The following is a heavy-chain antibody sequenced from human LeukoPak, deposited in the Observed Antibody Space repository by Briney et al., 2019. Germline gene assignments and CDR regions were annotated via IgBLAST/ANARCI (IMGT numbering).Heavy chain of an antibody. CDR1: GYTFTGYY. CDR3: ARPALGYCSGGSCYHIDY. V-gene: IGHV1-2*02. J-gene: IGHJ4*02. D-gene: IGHD2-15*01. CDR2: INPNSGGT. Sequence: ASVKVSCKASGYTFTGYYMHWVRQAPGQGLEWMGWINPNSGGTNYAQKFQGRVTMTRDTSISTAYMELSRLGSDDTAVYYCARPALGYCSGGSCYHIDYWGQGTLVTVSS.